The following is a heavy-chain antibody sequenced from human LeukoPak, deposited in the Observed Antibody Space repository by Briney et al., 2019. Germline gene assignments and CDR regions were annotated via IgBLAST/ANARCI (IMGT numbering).Heavy chain of an antibody. CDR3: ARVPPSAHQLLSSDY. CDR1: GYTFTNYG. CDR2: ISANNGET. D-gene: IGHD2-2*01. Sequence: ASVKVSCKASGYTFTNYGITWVRQAPGQGLEWMAWISANNGETRYAQNLHDRVTMTTDTFTSTAYMELRSLRSDDTAVYYCARVPPSAHQLLSSDYWGQGTQVTVSS. V-gene: IGHV1-18*04. J-gene: IGHJ4*02.